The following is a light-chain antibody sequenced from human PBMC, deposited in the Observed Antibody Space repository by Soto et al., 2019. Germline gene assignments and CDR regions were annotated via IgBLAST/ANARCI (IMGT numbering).Light chain of an antibody. V-gene: IGLV2-23*02. J-gene: IGLJ2*01. CDR3: GSFEGGQVGV. Sequence: QSALTQPASVSGSPGQSITISCTGTSSDVGSYNLVSWYQQHPGEAPKLMIYEVTKRPSGVSNRFSGSKSGNTASLTISGLQTGTEADYSCGSFEGGQVGVFGGGPKLT. CDR1: SSDVGSYNL. CDR2: EVT.